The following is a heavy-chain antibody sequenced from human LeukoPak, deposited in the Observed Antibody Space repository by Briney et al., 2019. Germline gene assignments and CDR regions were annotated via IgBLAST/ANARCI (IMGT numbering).Heavy chain of an antibody. V-gene: IGHV4-59*01. CDR3: ARQEYSSSWTQSNWFDP. Sequence: SETLSLTCTVSGGSISSYYWSWIQQPPGKGLEWIGYIYYSGSTNYNPSLKSRVTISVDTSKNQFSLKLSSVTAADTAVYYCARQEYSSSWTQSNWFDPWGQGTLVTVSS. J-gene: IGHJ5*02. CDR1: GGSISSYY. D-gene: IGHD6-13*01. CDR2: IYYSGST.